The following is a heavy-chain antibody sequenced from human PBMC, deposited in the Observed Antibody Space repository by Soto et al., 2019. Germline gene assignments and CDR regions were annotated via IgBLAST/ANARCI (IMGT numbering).Heavy chain of an antibody. CDR3: ARTHGDLDF. CDR2: LNPKSGYT. D-gene: IGHD4-17*01. V-gene: IGHV1-8*01. CDR1: GYTFTNYD. Sequence: QVQLVQSGAEVKKPGASVKVSCKASGYTFTNYDINWVRQASGQGLEWVGWLNPKSGYTGFAGKFQGRVTMTRNNFISTAYLELSSLTSEDTGVYYCARTHGDLDFWGQGTLVTVSS. J-gene: IGHJ4*02.